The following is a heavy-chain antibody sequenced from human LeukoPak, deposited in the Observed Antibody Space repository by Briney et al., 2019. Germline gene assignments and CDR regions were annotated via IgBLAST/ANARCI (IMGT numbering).Heavy chain of an antibody. V-gene: IGHV1-46*01. D-gene: IGHD6-6*01. CDR1: GYTFTSYY. J-gene: IGHJ6*03. Sequence: GASVKVSCKASGYTFTSYYMHWVRQAPGQGLEWMGIINPSGGSTSYAQKFQGRVTMTRDMSTSTVYMELSSLRSEDTAVYYCARRGSSSSGGSYYYYYMDVWGKGTTVTVSS. CDR2: INPSGGST. CDR3: ARRGSSSSGGSYYYYYMDV.